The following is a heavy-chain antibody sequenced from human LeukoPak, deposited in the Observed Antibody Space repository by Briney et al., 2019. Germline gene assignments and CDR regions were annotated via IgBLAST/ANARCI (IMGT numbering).Heavy chain of an antibody. J-gene: IGHJ3*02. CDR1: GFTFTSSA. CDR2: IVVGSGNT. V-gene: IGHV1-58*01. D-gene: IGHD6-19*01. Sequence: SVKVSCKSSGFTFTSSAVQWVRQARGQRVEWIGWIVVGSGNTNYAQKFQERVTITRDMSTSTAYMELSSLRSEDTAVYYCAADFRQGIAVAGTQGAFDIWGQGTTVTVSS. CDR3: AADFRQGIAVAGTQGAFDI.